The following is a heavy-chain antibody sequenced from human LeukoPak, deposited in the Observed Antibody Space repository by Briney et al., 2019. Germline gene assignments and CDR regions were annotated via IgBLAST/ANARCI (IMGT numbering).Heavy chain of an antibody. CDR2: ISAYNGNT. Sequence: ASVKVSCKASGYTFTSYGISWVRQAPGQGLEWMGWISAYNGNTNYAQKLQGRVTMTTDTSTSTAYMELRSLRSDDTAVYYCASRRNYYDSSGYYWDDAFDIWGEGTMVTVSS. V-gene: IGHV1-18*01. D-gene: IGHD3-22*01. CDR1: GYTFTSYG. J-gene: IGHJ3*02. CDR3: ASRRNYYDSSGYYWDDAFDI.